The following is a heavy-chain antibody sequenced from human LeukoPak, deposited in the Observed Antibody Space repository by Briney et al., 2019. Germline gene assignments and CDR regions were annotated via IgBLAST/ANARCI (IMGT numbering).Heavy chain of an antibody. D-gene: IGHD5-24*01. V-gene: IGHV3-23*05. J-gene: IGHJ4*02. CDR2: VSASGGRT. CDR1: GFTFSSNA. Sequence: GGSLRLSCAASGFTFSSNAMSWVRQAPGKGLEWVSLVSASGGRTYHADSVKGRFTISRDNSRNTLYLQMNSLRAEDTAVYYCAKPGADNGYNIYFDNWGQGALVTVSS. CDR3: AKPGADNGYNIYFDN.